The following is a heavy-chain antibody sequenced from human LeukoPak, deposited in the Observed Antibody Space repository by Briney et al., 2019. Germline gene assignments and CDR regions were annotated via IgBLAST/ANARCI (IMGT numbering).Heavy chain of an antibody. Sequence: PGGSLRLSCAASGFTFSSYWMHWVRQAPGKGLVWVARINSDGSSTSYADSVKGRFTISRDNAKNTLYLQMNSLRTEDTAVYYCARDVGSTSYTPYFQHWGQGTRVTVSS. V-gene: IGHV3-74*01. D-gene: IGHD2-2*01. CDR3: ARDVGSTSYTPYFQH. CDR2: INSDGSST. CDR1: GFTFSSYW. J-gene: IGHJ1*01.